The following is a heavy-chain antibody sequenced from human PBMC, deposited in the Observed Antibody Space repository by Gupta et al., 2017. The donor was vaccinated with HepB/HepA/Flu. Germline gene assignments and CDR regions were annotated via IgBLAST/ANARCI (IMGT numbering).Heavy chain of an antibody. CDR3: AREWDGWNFDY. CDR1: GFPFSSYA. J-gene: IGHJ4*02. Sequence: QVQLVAPGGGVVQPGRSLSISCAASGFPFSSYAMHWVRQAPGKGLEWVAVISYDGSNKYYADSVKGRFTISRDNSKNTLYLQMNSLRAEDTAVYYCAREWDGWNFDYWGQGTLVTVSS. V-gene: IGHV3-30-3*01. D-gene: IGHD1-26*01. CDR2: ISYDGSNK.